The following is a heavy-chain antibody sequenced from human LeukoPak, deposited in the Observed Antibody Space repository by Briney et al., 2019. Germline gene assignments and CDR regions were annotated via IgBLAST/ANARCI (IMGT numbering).Heavy chain of an antibody. J-gene: IGHJ3*02. V-gene: IGHV3-30-3*01. CDR2: ISYDGSNK. Sequence: PGGSLRLSCAASGFTFSSYAMHWVRQAPGKGLEWVAVISYDGSNKYYADSVKGRFTISRGNSKNTLYLQMNSLRAEDTAVYYCAREDGSDAFDIWGQGTMVTISS. CDR3: AREDGSDAFDI. D-gene: IGHD5-24*01. CDR1: GFTFSSYA.